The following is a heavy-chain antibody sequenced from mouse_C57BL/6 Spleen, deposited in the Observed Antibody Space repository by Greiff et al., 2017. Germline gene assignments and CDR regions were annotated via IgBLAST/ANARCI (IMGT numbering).Heavy chain of an antibody. Sequence: VQLQQSGAELMKPGASVKLSCKATGYTFTGYWIEWVKQRPGHGLEWIGEILPGSGSTNYNEKFKGKATFTADTSSNTAYMQLRSLTTEDSAINYCASHYYDYDPGYWYFDVWGTGTTVTVSS. V-gene: IGHV1-9*01. D-gene: IGHD2-4*01. CDR3: ASHYYDYDPGYWYFDV. J-gene: IGHJ1*03. CDR2: ILPGSGST. CDR1: GYTFTGYW.